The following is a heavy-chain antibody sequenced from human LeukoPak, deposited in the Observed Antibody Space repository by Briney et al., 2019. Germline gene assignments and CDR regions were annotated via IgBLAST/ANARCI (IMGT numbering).Heavy chain of an antibody. V-gene: IGHV4-39*01. CDR1: GGSIISSNYY. J-gene: IGHJ4*02. CDR2: IYQSGSGSS. Sequence: SETLSLTCSVSGGSIISSNYYWGWIRQPPGKGLEWIGSIYQSGSGSSYYNPSLKSRVTIFGDTSKNQFFLRLSSVTAADTAVYYCMIFPWGYDFPRAGIYFDYWGQGTLVTVSS. CDR3: MIFPWGYDFPRAGIYFDY. D-gene: IGHD5-12*01.